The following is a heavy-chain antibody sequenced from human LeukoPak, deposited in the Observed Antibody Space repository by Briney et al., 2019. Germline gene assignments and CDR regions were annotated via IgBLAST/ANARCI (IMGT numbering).Heavy chain of an antibody. V-gene: IGHV4-39*07. CDR3: ARDDPEWGETFDI. J-gene: IGHJ3*02. CDR1: GGSISSSSYY. CDR2: VYPSGSS. Sequence: SETLSLTCTVSGGSISSSSYYWGWIRQPPGRGLEWIGSVYPSGSSYYNPSLKSRVTISADTSKNQFSLKLSSVTAADTAVYYCARDDPEWGETFDIWGQGTMVTVSS. D-gene: IGHD1-26*01.